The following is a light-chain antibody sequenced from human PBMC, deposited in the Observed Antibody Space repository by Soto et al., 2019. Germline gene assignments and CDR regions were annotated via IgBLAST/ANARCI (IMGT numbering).Light chain of an antibody. CDR2: GAS. V-gene: IGKV3-15*01. CDR3: QHYHPWWA. CDR1: QSVSTN. J-gene: IGKJ1*01. Sequence: EIEMTQPPATLSVSPGEAATLSCRASQSVSTNLAWYQQRPGQAPRLLVYGASTRATCIPGRFSGSGSGTGFTLTISSLQSEDFAVYYCQHYHPWWAFGQGPKVDIK.